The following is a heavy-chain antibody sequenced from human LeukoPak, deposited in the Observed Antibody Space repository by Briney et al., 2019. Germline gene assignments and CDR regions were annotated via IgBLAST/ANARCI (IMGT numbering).Heavy chain of an antibody. CDR1: GYTFTSYG. V-gene: IGHV1-18*04. CDR2: ISAYNGNT. D-gene: IGHD2-2*01. Sequence: ASVKVSCKASGYTFTSYGISRVRQAPGQGLEWMGWISAYNGNTNYAQKLQGRVTMATDTSTSTAYMELRSLRSDDTAVYYCARVSPRDDCSSTSCYGNFDYWGQGTLVTVSS. CDR3: ARVSPRDDCSSTSCYGNFDY. J-gene: IGHJ4*02.